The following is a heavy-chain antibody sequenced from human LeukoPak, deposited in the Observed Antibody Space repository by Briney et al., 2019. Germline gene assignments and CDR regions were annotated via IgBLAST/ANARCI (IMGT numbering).Heavy chain of an antibody. CDR2: ISDDTRDK. D-gene: IGHD5-24*01. J-gene: IGHJ4*02. Sequence: PGGSLRLSCAASGFTFSRYGMHWVRQAPGKGLEWMAVISDDTRDKDYADSVKGRFTISRDNSKNTLYLQVNSLRAEDTAVYYCAKQGDNSGLDFWGQGTLVTVSS. CDR3: AKQGDNSGLDF. V-gene: IGHV3-30*18. CDR1: GFTFSRYG.